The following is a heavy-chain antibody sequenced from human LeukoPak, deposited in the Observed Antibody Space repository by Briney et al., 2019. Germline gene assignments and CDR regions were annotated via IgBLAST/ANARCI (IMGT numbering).Heavy chain of an antibody. CDR1: GYTFTGYY. V-gene: IGHV1-2*02. Sequence: ASVKVSCKASGYTFTGYYMHWVRQAPGQGLEWMGWINPNSGGTNYAQKFQGRVTMSRDTSISTAYMELSRLRSDDTAVYYCASHSSSTGYYGTDVWGQGTSVTASS. J-gene: IGHJ6*02. CDR3: ASHSSSTGYYGTDV. CDR2: INPNSGGT. D-gene: IGHD6-13*01.